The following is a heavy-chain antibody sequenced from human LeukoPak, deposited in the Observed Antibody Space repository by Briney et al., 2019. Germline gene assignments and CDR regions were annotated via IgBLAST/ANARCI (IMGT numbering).Heavy chain of an antibody. CDR2: LSSTGGTT. V-gene: IGHV3-23*01. D-gene: IGHD1-26*01. J-gene: IGHJ3*01. CDR1: GFTFSSYA. CDR3: AKRYSGSSTGRAYDV. Sequence: GGSLRLSCAASGFTFSSYAMSWVRQAPGKGLEWVSALSSTGGTTHYADSVKGRFTISRDNSKNTLYLQMNSLRAEDTAVYYCAKRYSGSSTGRAYDVWGQGTRVTVSS.